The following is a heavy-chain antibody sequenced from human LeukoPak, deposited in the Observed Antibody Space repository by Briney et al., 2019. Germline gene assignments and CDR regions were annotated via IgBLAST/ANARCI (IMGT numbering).Heavy chain of an antibody. J-gene: IGHJ4*02. CDR2: IIPIFGTA. CDR3: ARAEIAAAGNFDY. V-gene: IGHV1-69*05. CDR1: GDTFSSYA. D-gene: IGHD6-13*01. Sequence: HRASVKVSCKASGDTFSSYAISWVRQAPGQGLEWMGGIIPIFGTANYAQKFQGKVTITTDESTSTAYMELSSLRSEDTAVYYCARAEIAAAGNFDYWGQGTLVTVSS.